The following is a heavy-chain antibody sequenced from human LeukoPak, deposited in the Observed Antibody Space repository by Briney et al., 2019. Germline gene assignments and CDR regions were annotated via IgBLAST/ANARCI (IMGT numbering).Heavy chain of an antibody. Sequence: GGSLRLSCAASGFTFSSYTMNWVRQAPGKGLEWVSAISGSGGSTYYADSVKGRFTISRDNSKNTLYLQMNSLRAEDTAVYYCAKDLGYYGSGSYYSKRGRLFDYWGQGTLVTVSS. D-gene: IGHD3-10*01. CDR2: ISGSGGST. CDR1: GFTFSSYT. CDR3: AKDLGYYGSGSYYSKRGRLFDY. J-gene: IGHJ4*02. V-gene: IGHV3-23*01.